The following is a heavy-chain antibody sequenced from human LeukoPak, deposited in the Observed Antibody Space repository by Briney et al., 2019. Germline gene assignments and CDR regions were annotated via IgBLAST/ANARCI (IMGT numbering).Heavy chain of an antibody. J-gene: IGHJ4*02. Sequence: SETLSLTCTVSGGSISSSSYYWGWIRQPAGKGLEWIGRIYTSGSTNYNPSLKSRVTMSVDTSKNQFSLKLSSVTAADTAVYYCARVGYCSGGSCGFDYWGQGTLVTVSS. CDR3: ARVGYCSGGSCGFDY. D-gene: IGHD2-15*01. CDR2: IYTSGST. CDR1: GGSISSSSYY. V-gene: IGHV4-61*02.